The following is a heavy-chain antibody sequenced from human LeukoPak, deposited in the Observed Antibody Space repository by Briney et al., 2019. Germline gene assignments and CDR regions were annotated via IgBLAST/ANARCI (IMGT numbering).Heavy chain of an antibody. V-gene: IGHV3-21*06. J-gene: IGHJ4*02. CDR3: TRDLPVPSLVRGIIIYGLIDY. D-gene: IGHD3-10*01. CDR1: GFAFRSIS. CDR2: ISPDGENI. Sequence: GGSLRLSCEASGFAFRSISMNWVRQAPGKGLVWVSPISPDGENIYHADSVKGRFTTSRDNAKSSLYLQMNSLRAEDTALYYCTRDLPVPSLVRGIIIYGLIDYWGQGTLVAVSS.